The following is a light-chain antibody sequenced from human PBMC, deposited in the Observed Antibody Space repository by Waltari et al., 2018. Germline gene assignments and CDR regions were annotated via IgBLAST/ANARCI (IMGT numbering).Light chain of an antibody. Sequence: DIQKTQYPSSLSASVGEKVTITCLASKRNSEYLNWYQQKPGKAPKLLIYGASSLQSGVPSSFSGSGSATDFTLSIPGLHPEYSATYYCRQSFTFGGGTKVEIK. J-gene: IGKJ4*01. CDR1: KRNSEY. CDR2: GAS. CDR3: RQSFT. V-gene: IGKV1-39*01.